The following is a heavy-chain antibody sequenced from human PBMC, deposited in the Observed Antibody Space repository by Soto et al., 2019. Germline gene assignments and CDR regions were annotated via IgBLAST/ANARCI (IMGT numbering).Heavy chain of an antibody. CDR1: GFTFSSYG. V-gene: IGHV3-33*01. CDR2: IWYDGSNK. D-gene: IGHD2-15*01. CDR3: ARGYCSGGSCYGSNDY. J-gene: IGHJ4*02. Sequence: GGSLRLSCAASGFTFSSYGMHWVRQAPGKGLEWVAVIWYDGSNKYYADSVKGRFTISKDNSKNTLYLEMNSLRAEDTAVYYCARGYCSGGSCYGSNDYWGQGTRVTVSS.